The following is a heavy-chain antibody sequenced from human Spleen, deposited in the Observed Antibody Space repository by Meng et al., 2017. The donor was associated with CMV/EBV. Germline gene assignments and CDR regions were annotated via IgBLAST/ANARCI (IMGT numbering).Heavy chain of an antibody. CDR3: ARGMQPYYYYGMDV. D-gene: IGHD6-13*01. V-gene: IGHV3-53*01. J-gene: IGHJ6*02. CDR2: MYTGGNT. Sequence: GDSLKISCAASGFSVSNNYMSWVRQAPGKGLEWVSIMYTGGNTNYADSVKGRFTISRDNSKNTLYLQMNSLRVEDTAIYYCARGMQPYYYYGMDVWGQGTTVTVSS. CDR1: GFSVSNNY.